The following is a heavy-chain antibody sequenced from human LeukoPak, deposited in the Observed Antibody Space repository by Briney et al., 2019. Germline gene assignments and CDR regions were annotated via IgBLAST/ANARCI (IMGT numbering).Heavy chain of an antibody. CDR2: IVPIFGTA. Sequence: ASVKVSCKASGGTFSSYAISWVRQAPGQGLEWMGGIVPIFGTANYAQKFQGRVTITADESTSTAYMELSSLRSEDTAVYYCARDFGRYDSSGPLADYWGQGTLVTVSS. CDR3: ARDFGRYDSSGPLADY. J-gene: IGHJ4*02. CDR1: GGTFSSYA. V-gene: IGHV1-69*13. D-gene: IGHD3-22*01.